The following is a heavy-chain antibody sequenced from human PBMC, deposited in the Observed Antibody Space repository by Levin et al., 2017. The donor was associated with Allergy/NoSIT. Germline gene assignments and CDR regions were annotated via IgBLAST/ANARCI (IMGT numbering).Heavy chain of an antibody. Sequence: PGTFLEWIGNIYLSGSTNDNPSLKSRVTMSVDRSKNQFSPKLSYVTAADTDVYYCARVAGYSYGYYFDYWGPGTLVTVSS. CDR3: ARVAGYSYGYYFDY. CDR2: IYLSGST. D-gene: IGHD5-18*01. J-gene: IGHJ4*02. V-gene: IGHV4-30-2*01.